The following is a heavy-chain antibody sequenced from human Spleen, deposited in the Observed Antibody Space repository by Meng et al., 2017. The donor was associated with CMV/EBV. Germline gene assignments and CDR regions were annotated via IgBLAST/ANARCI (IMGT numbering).Heavy chain of an antibody. D-gene: IGHD6-6*01. V-gene: IGHV4-34*01. CDR3: ATTPYRRSSGTDY. Sequence: SETLSLTCAVYGGSFSGYYWSWIRQPPGKGLEWIGEINGSGSTSNNPSLESRVTISLDTSKNQFSLKLTSVTAADTAVYYCATTPYRRSSGTDYWGQGTPVTVS. CDR2: INGSGST. J-gene: IGHJ4*02. CDR1: GGSFSGYY.